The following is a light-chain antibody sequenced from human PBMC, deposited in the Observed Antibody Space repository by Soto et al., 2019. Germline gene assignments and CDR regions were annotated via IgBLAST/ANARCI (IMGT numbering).Light chain of an antibody. V-gene: IGKV3-20*01. J-gene: IGKJ5*01. CDR1: QRVSSYY. Sequence: EIVLTQSPGTLSLSPGERATLSCRASQRVSSYYLAWYQQKPGQAPRLLIYGASSRATGIPDRFSGSGSGTAFTLTISRLEPEDFAVYYCQQYGSSPQPITFGQGTRLEIK. CDR2: GAS. CDR3: QQYGSSPQPIT.